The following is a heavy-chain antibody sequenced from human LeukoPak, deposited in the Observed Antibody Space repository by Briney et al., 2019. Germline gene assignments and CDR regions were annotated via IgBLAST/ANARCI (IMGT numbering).Heavy chain of an antibody. D-gene: IGHD3-10*01. Sequence: SETLSLTCPVYGGSFSGYYWSWIRQPPGKGLEWIEKVHHGGSTNYNPSLKSRVTISVDTSKNQFSLKLSSVTAADTAVYYCARVAMVRGVLGYFDYWGQGTLVTVSS. CDR3: ARVAMVRGVLGYFDY. J-gene: IGHJ4*02. V-gene: IGHV4-34*01. CDR2: VHHGGST. CDR1: GGSFSGYY.